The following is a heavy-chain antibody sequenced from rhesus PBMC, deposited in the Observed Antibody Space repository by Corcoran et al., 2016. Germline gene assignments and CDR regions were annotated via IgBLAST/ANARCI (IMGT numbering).Heavy chain of an antibody. CDR2: ISGSSGVT. D-gene: IGHD3-16*01. CDR3: ARGYYSGSLGVDY. J-gene: IGHJ4*01. V-gene: IGHV4-65*01. Sequence: QVQLQESGPGLVKPSETLSLTCGVSGGSVSSGNWWSWIRQPPGKGLEWIGYISGSSGVTYYHPSLESRVTISTDTSNNQFSLRMTSVSAADTAVYYCARGYYSGSLGVDYWGQGVLVTVSS. CDR1: GGSVSSGNW.